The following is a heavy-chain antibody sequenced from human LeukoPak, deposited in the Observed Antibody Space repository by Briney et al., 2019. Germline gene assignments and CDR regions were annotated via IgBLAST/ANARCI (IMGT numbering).Heavy chain of an antibody. CDR1: GGTFSSYA. CDR2: IIPIFGTA. D-gene: IGHD6-6*01. J-gene: IGHJ5*02. V-gene: IGHV1-69*05. CDR3: ARTYSSSSRNNWFDP. Sequence: SVKVSSKASGGTFSSYAISWVRQAPGQGVEWMGGIIPIFGTANYAQKFQGRVTITTDESTSTAYMELSSLRSEDTAVYYCARTYSSSSRNNWFDPWGQGTLVTVSS.